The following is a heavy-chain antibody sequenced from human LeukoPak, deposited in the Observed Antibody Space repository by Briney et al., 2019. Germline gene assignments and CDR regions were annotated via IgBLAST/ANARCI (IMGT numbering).Heavy chain of an antibody. CDR1: GFTFSSYW. J-gene: IGHJ6*02. Sequence: GGSLRLSCAASGFTFSSYWMSWIRQAPGKGLEWVANMNQDGSAKGYVDSVKGRFTISGDNARNSLYLQMSSLRPEDTAVYYCATYTHWVAGDVWGQGTTVTVSS. D-gene: IGHD3-16*01. CDR3: ATYTHWVAGDV. V-gene: IGHV3-7*01. CDR2: MNQDGSAK.